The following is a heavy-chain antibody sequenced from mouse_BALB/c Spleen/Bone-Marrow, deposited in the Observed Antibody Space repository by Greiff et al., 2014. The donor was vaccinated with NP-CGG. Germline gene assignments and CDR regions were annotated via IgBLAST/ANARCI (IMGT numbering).Heavy chain of an antibody. J-gene: IGHJ4*01. V-gene: IGHV1-15*01. CDR2: IDPETGGT. Sequence: VQLQESGAELVRPGASVTLSCKASGYTFTDYEMHWVKQTPVHGLEWIGAIDPETGGTAYNQKFKGKATLTADKSSSTAYMELRSLTSEDSAVYYCTRYWDYAMDYWGQGTSVTVSS. D-gene: IGHD4-1*01. CDR1: GYTFTDYE. CDR3: TRYWDYAMDY.